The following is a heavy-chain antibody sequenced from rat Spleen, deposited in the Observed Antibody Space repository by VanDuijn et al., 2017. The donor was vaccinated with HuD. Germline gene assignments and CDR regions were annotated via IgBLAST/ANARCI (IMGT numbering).Heavy chain of an antibody. D-gene: IGHD1-7*01. J-gene: IGHJ3*01. CDR3: ARPDYGYPFAY. CDR2: ISYDGSNT. CDR1: GFTFSDYN. V-gene: IGHV5-7*01. Sequence: EVQVVESGGGIVQPGRSLKLSCAASGFTFSDYNMAWVRQAPKKGLEWVATISYDGSNTYYRDSVKGRFTISRDNAKSTLYLQMDSLRSEDTATYYCARPDYGYPFAYWGQGTLVTVSS.